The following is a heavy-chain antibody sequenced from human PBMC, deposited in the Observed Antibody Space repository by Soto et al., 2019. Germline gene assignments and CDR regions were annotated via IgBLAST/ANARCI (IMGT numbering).Heavy chain of an antibody. J-gene: IGHJ4*02. Sequence: PGGSLRLSCAASGFTFRNNVLSWVRQAPGKGLDWVSGITGSSSNIYYADSVKGRFAISRDNSRNTLYLQMNSLTAEDTAVYYCANGRATYGLLTHDYWGQGTLVTVSS. D-gene: IGHD3-10*01. CDR2: ITGSSSNI. V-gene: IGHV3-23*01. CDR3: ANGRATYGLLTHDY. CDR1: GFTFRNNV.